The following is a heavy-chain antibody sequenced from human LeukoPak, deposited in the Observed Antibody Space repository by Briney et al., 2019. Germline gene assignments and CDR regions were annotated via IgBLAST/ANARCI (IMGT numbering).Heavy chain of an antibody. D-gene: IGHD3-10*01. CDR3: ARVRWFADRLWYLDY. J-gene: IGHJ4*02. V-gene: IGHV4-59*01. CDR1: GGSISGYY. Sequence: SETLSLTCSVSGGSISGYYWSWIRQPPGMGLECIGYIYYSGSTNYNPSLKSRVTISVDTSNNQFSLKLSSVTAADTAVYYCARVRWFADRLWYLDYWGQGTLVTASS. CDR2: IYYSGST.